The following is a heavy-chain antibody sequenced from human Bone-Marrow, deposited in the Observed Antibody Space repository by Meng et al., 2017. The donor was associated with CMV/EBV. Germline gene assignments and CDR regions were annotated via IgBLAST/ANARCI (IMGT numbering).Heavy chain of an antibody. CDR3: VRDQQYVGWFDS. CDR1: GFALSRHW. V-gene: IGHV3-7*01. J-gene: IGHJ5*01. CDR2: IKQDGSEI. D-gene: IGHD4-11*01. Sequence: ESLKISCAASGFALSRHWMSWVRQAPGKGLEWVANIKQDGSEIYYVDSVKGRFTISRDNAKNSLYLQIHTLRAEDTAVYYCVRDQQYVGWFDSWGQGTLVTVSS.